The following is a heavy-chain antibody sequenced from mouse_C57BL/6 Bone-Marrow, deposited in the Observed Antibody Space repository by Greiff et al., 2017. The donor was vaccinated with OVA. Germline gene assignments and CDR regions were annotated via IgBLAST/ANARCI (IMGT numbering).Heavy chain of an antibody. CDR1: GFNIKDYY. CDR2: IDPEDGET. D-gene: IGHD2-1*01. V-gene: IGHV14-2*01. CDR3: ALIYYGNYPLAY. J-gene: IGHJ3*01. Sequence: EVQVVESGAELVKPGASVKLSCTASGFNIKDYYMHWVKQRTEQGLEWIGRIDPEDGETKYAPKFQGKATITADTSSNTAYLQLSSLTSEDTAVYYCALIYYGNYPLAYWGQGTLVTVSA.